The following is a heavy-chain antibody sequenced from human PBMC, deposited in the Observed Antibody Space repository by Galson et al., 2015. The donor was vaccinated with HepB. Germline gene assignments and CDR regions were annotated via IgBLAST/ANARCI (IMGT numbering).Heavy chain of an antibody. J-gene: IGHJ4*02. Sequence: SVKVSCKASGGTFSSYAISWVRQAPGQGLEWMGRIIPILGIANYAQKFQGRVTITADKSTSTAYMELSSLRSEDTAVYYCATAKDYDILTPPYWGQGTLVTVSS. CDR2: IIPILGIA. D-gene: IGHD3-9*01. CDR3: ATAKDYDILTPPY. V-gene: IGHV1-69*04. CDR1: GGTFSSYA.